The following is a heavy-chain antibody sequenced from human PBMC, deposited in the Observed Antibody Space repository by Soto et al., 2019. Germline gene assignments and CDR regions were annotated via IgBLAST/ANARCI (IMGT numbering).Heavy chain of an antibody. Sequence: PSETLSLTCAVYGGSFTSYYWSWIRQPPGEGLEWIGEINHSGSTNYNPSLKSRVTISVDTSKNQFSLKLNSVTAADTAVYHCARGSSGGSYATFDLWGQGTLVTLSS. CDR1: GGSFTSYY. CDR2: INHSGST. CDR3: ARGSSGGSYATFDL. J-gene: IGHJ4*02. D-gene: IGHD2-15*01. V-gene: IGHV4-34*01.